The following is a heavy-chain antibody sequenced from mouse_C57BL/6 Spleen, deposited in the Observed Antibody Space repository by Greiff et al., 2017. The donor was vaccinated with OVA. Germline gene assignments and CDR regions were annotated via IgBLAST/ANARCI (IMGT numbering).Heavy chain of an antibody. CDR1: GCTFTSYW. CDR3: ARQQTGTGLDY. D-gene: IGHD4-1*01. CDR2: IDPSDSYT. Sequence: QVQLQQPGAELVKPGASVKLSCKASGCTFTSYWMQWVKQRPGQGLEWIGEIDPSDSYTNYNQKFKGKATLTVDTSSSTAYMQLSSLTSEDSAVYYCARQQTGTGLDYWGQGTTLTVSS. J-gene: IGHJ2*01. V-gene: IGHV1-50*01.